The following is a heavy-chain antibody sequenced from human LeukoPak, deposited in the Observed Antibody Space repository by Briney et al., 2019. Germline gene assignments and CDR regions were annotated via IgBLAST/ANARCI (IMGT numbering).Heavy chain of an antibody. CDR3: ARDPCSGGSCYSQWFDP. J-gene: IGHJ5*02. CDR1: GFTFSSNY. D-gene: IGHD2-15*01. V-gene: IGHV3-66*01. Sequence: GGSLRLSCAASGFTFSSNYMSWVRQAPGKGLEWVSVICSGGSTYYADSVKGRFTISRDNSKNTLYLQMNSLRAEDTAVYYCARDPCSGGSCYSQWFDPWGQGTLVTVSS. CDR2: ICSGGST.